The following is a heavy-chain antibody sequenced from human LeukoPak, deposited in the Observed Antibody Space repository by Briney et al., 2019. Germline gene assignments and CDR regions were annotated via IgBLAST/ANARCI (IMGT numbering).Heavy chain of an antibody. CDR2: IYTSGST. V-gene: IGHV4-4*07. J-gene: IGHJ5*02. Sequence: SETLSLTCTVSGGSISSYYWSWIRQPAGKGLEWIGRIYTSGSTNCNPSLKGRVTMSVDTSKNQFSLKLRFVTAADTAVYYCARGEGVLNWFDPWGQGTLVTVSS. CDR1: GGSISSYY. CDR3: ARGEGVLNWFDP. D-gene: IGHD1-26*01.